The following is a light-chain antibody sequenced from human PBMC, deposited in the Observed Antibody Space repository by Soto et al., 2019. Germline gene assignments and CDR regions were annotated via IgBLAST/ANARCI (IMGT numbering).Light chain of an antibody. J-gene: IGKJ4*01. CDR2: GAS. CDR1: QDIRKD. Sequence: AIQMTQSPSSLSASVGDRVTITCRASQDIRKDLAWYQQKPGKAPQILIYGASTLQTGVASRFSGSGSATDFTLTISSLQPEDFATYYCQQSSSTPQTFGGGTKVDIK. V-gene: IGKV1-6*01. CDR3: QQSSSTPQT.